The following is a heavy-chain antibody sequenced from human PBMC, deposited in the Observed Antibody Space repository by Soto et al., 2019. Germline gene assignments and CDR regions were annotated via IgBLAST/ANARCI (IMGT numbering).Heavy chain of an antibody. CDR2: IYYSGST. CDR3: ASPGPWLADNYGMDV. D-gene: IGHD6-19*01. CDR1: GGSISSSSYY. V-gene: IGHV4-39*01. Sequence: PSETLSLTCTVSGGSISSSSYYWGWIRQPPGKGLEWIGSIYYSGSTCYNPSLKSRVTISVDTSKNQFSLKLSSVTAADTAVYSCASPGPWLADNYGMDVWGKGTTVTVSS. J-gene: IGHJ6*04.